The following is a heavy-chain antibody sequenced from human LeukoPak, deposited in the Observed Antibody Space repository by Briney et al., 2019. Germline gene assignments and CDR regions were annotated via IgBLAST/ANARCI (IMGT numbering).Heavy chain of an antibody. CDR1: GGSISSSSYY. CDR2: IYYSGST. J-gene: IGHJ3*02. V-gene: IGHV4-39*07. CDR3: ARTGYSSSWYPNDAFDI. D-gene: IGHD6-13*01. Sequence: PSETLSLTCTVSGGSISSSSYYWGWIRQPPGKGLEWIGSIYYSGSTYYNPSLKSRVTISVDTSKNQFSLKLSSVTAADTAVYYCARTGYSSSWYPNDAFDIWGQGTMVTVSS.